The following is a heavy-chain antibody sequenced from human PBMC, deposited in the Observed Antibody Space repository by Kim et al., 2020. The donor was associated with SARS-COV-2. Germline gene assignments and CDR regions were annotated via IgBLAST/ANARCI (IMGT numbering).Heavy chain of an antibody. D-gene: IGHD3-16*02. CDR3: ARGPLTTMVTFGGVVVFDY. V-gene: IGHV4-39*07. Sequence: SRVTISVDTSKNQFSLRLSSVTAADTAVYYCARGPLTTMVTFGGVVVFDYWGQGTLVTVSS. J-gene: IGHJ4*02.